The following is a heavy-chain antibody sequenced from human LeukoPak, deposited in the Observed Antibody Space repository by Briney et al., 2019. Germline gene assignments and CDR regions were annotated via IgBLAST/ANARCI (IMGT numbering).Heavy chain of an antibody. CDR2: ISSSGGST. Sequence: GGSLRLSCAASGFTFSSYAMSWVRQAPGKGLEWVSAISSSGGSTYYADSVKGRFTISRDNSKNTLYLQMNSLRAEDTAVYYCAKDNHNKHNVVDIVATRPSVWGQGTMVTVSS. J-gene: IGHJ3*01. V-gene: IGHV3-23*01. CDR3: AKDNHNKHNVVDIVATRPSV. D-gene: IGHD5-12*01. CDR1: GFTFSSYA.